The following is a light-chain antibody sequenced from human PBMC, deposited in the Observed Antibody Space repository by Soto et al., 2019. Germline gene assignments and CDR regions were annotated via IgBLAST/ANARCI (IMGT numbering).Light chain of an antibody. V-gene: IGKV1-5*03. CDR2: KAS. CDR1: QTISSW. CDR3: QHYNSYSEA. Sequence: DIQMTQSPSTLSGSVGDRVTITCRASQTISSWLAWYQQKPGKAPTLLIYKASTLKSGVPSRFSGSGSGTEFTLTISILQPDDFATYYCQHYNSYSEAFGQGTKVELK. J-gene: IGKJ1*01.